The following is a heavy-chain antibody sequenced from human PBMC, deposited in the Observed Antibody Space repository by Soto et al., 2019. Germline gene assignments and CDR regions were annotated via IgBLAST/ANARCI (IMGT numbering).Heavy chain of an antibody. Sequence: PGGSRRPSGSASELTFVSSDMHWVLQGPGKGLEWDSAIGTAGDTNDAGSVKGRFTISRENAKNSLYLQMNSLRAGDTAIYFCARAIGPTLFDYWGQGTLVTVSS. D-gene: IGHD3-22*01. J-gene: IGHJ4*02. CDR3: ARAIGPTLFDY. CDR1: ELTFVSSD. V-gene: IGHV3-13*04. CDR2: IGTAGDT.